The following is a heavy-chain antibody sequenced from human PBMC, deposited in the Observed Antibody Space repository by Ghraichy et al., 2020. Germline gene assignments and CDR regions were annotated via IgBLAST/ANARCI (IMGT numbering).Heavy chain of an antibody. J-gene: IGHJ6*02. CDR1: GFTFSNYV. Sequence: GGSLRLSCAASGFTFSNYVISWVRQAPGKGLEWVSAISGSGGDTYYADSGKGRFTISRDNSKNTLYLQMNSLRAEDTAVYYCAKGIAAGTTTISYYYNGMDIWGQGTTVTVSS. CDR2: ISGSGGDT. V-gene: IGHV3-23*01. CDR3: AKGIAAGTTTISYYYNGMDI. D-gene: IGHD6-13*01.